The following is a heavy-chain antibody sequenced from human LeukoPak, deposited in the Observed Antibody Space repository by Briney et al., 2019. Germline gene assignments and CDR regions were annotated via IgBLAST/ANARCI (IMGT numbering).Heavy chain of an antibody. Sequence: SGPTLVKPTQTLTLTCTFSEFSLTTSGVGVGWIRQPPGKALEWLALIYWNDDKRYSPSLKSRLTITKDTSKNQVVLTMTNMDPVDTGTYYCAHSGYNDSSVVYWGQGTLVTVSS. D-gene: IGHD3-22*01. J-gene: IGHJ4*02. V-gene: IGHV2-5*01. CDR1: EFSLTTSGVG. CDR3: AHSGYNDSSVVY. CDR2: IYWNDDK.